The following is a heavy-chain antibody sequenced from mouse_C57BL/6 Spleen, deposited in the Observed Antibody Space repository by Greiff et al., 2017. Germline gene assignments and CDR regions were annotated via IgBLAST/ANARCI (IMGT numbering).Heavy chain of an antibody. CDR3: ARNNDYLYYFDY. J-gene: IGHJ2*01. D-gene: IGHD2-4*01. Sequence: VKLMESGPGLVQPSQSLSITCTVSGFSLTSYGVHWVRQSPGKGLEWLGVIWSGGSTDYNAAFISRLSISKDNSKSQFFFKMNSLQADDTAIYYCARNNDYLYYFDYWGQGTTLTVSS. CDR2: IWSGGST. V-gene: IGHV2-2*01. CDR1: GFSLTSYG.